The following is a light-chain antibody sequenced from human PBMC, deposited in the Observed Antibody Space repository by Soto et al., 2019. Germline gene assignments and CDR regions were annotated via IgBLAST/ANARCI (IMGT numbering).Light chain of an antibody. J-gene: IGLJ2*01. Sequence: QSALTQPASVSGSPGQSITISCTGTSSDIGGCNYVSWYQQHPGKDPKLIIYDVTNRPSGVSNRFSGSKSANTASLTISGLQTEDEADYYCSSCTSSNTHVVFGGGTKLTVL. CDR3: SSCTSSNTHVV. V-gene: IGLV2-14*01. CDR2: DVT. CDR1: SSDIGGCNY.